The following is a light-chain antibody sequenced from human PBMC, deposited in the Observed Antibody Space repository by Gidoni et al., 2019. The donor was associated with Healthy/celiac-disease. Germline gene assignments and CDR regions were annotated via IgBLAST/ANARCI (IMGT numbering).Light chain of an antibody. Sequence: QSVLTQPPSASGTPGQRVTISCSGSSSNIGSNTANWYQQLPGTAPKLLIYSNNQRPSGVPDLFSGSKSGTSASLAISGLQSEDEADYYCAAWDDSLNGNWVFGGGTKLTVL. CDR3: AAWDDSLNGNWV. CDR2: SNN. J-gene: IGLJ3*02. V-gene: IGLV1-44*01. CDR1: SSNIGSNT.